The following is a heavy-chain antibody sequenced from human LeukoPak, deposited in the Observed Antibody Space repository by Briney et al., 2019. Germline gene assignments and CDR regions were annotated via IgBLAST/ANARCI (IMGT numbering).Heavy chain of an antibody. V-gene: IGHV1-3*01. J-gene: IGHJ4*02. CDR3: AREGYCSAGSCPKDLDY. CDR1: GYTFTSYA. Sequence: ASVKVSCKASGYTFTSYAIHWARQAPGQRLEWMGWINAGNGNTKDSQKFQVRVTLTRDTSASTAYMELSSLRSEDTAVYYCAREGYCSAGSCPKDLDYWGQGTLVTVSS. CDR2: INAGNGNT. D-gene: IGHD2-15*01.